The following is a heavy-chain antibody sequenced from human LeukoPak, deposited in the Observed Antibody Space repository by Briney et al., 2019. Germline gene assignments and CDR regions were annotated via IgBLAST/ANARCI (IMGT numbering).Heavy chain of an antibody. Sequence: SQTLSLTCAISGDSVSTNSSWNWIRQSPSRGLEWLGRTYYRSKWYNDYVVSVKGRINISPDTSKNQFSLHLNSVTREDTAVYFCARGGQGDGYSADEAFDIWGQGTMVTVS. V-gene: IGHV6-1*01. J-gene: IGHJ3*02. D-gene: IGHD5-18*01. CDR3: ARGGQGDGYSADEAFDI. CDR1: GDSVSTNSS. CDR2: TYYRSKWYN.